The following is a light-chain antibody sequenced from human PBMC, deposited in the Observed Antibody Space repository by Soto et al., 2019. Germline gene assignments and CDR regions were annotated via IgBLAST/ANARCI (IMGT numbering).Light chain of an antibody. V-gene: IGKV3-20*01. CDR1: QSISSSY. CDR2: GAS. J-gene: IGKJ3*01. Sequence: EIVLTQSPGTLSLSPGERGTLSCRASQSISSSYLAWYQQKPGQAARLLVYGASSRATGIPDRFSGSGSGTDFTLTISRLEPEDFAVYYCQQYGSSRFTFGPGTKVDIK. CDR3: QQYGSSRFT.